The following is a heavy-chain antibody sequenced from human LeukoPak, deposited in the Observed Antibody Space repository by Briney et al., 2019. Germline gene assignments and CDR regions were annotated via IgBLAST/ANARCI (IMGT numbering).Heavy chain of an antibody. V-gene: IGHV4-4*02. Sequence: PSGTLSLTCAVSGGSISSSNWWSGVRQPPGKGLEWIGVIYHSGSTNYNPSLKSRVTILVDTSKNQFSLKLSSVTAADTAVYYCARLNYYDSGSYYFDCRGQGTLVTVSS. CDR3: ARLNYYDSGSYYFDC. D-gene: IGHD3-10*01. CDR2: IYHSGST. CDR1: GGSISSSNW. J-gene: IGHJ4*02.